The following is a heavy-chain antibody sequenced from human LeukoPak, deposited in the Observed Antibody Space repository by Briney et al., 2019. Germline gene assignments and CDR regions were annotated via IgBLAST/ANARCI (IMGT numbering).Heavy chain of an antibody. Sequence: ASVKVSCKASGYTFTGYYMHWVRQAPGQGLEWMGWINPNSGGTNYAQKFQGRVTMTRDTSISTAYMELSRLRSDDTAVYHCARVGYCSSTSCYTGDYWGQGTLVTVSS. D-gene: IGHD2-2*02. CDR2: INPNSGGT. CDR3: ARVGYCSSTSCYTGDY. CDR1: GYTFTGYY. J-gene: IGHJ4*02. V-gene: IGHV1-2*02.